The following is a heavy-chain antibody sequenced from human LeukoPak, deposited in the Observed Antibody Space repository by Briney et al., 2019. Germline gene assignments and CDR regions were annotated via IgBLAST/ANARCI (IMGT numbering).Heavy chain of an antibody. J-gene: IGHJ4*02. D-gene: IGHD1-1*01. Sequence: PGGSLRLSCAASGFTFNIYEMNWVRQAPGMGLEWVSYISSRGRTIYYIDSVKGRFTISRDNSKNTLYLQMNSLGADDTAVYYCAKGNWRYFDYWGQGTLVTVSS. V-gene: IGHV3-48*03. CDR2: ISSRGRTI. CDR1: GFTFNIYE. CDR3: AKGNWRYFDY.